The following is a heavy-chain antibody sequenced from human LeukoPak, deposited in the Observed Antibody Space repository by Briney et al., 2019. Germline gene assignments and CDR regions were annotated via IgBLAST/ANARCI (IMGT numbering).Heavy chain of an antibody. CDR1: GYTFTGYY. Sequence: EASVKVSCKASGYTFTGYYMHWVRQAPGQGLEWMGWINPNSGGTNYAQKFQGRVTMTRDTSISTAYMELSRLRSDDTAVYYCARELQASGGSYYGSVHFDYWGQGTLVTVSS. V-gene: IGHV1-2*02. CDR2: INPNSGGT. CDR3: ARELQASGGSYYGSVHFDY. D-gene: IGHD1-26*01. J-gene: IGHJ4*02.